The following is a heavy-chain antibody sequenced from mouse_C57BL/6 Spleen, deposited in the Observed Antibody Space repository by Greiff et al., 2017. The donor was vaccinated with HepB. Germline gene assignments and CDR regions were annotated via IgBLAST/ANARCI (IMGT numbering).Heavy chain of an antibody. Sequence: QVQLQQPGAELVKPGASVKMSCKASGYTFTSYWITWVKQRPGQGLEWIGDIYPGSGSTNYNEKFKSKATLTVDTSSSTAYMQLSSLTSEDSAVYYCAREYLGRLGWYFDVWGTGTTVTVSS. CDR1: GYTFTSYW. CDR2: IYPGSGST. D-gene: IGHD4-1*01. J-gene: IGHJ1*03. CDR3: AREYLGRLGWYFDV. V-gene: IGHV1-55*01.